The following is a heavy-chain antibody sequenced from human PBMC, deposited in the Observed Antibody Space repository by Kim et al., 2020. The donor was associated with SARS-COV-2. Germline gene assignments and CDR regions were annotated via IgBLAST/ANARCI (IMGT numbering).Heavy chain of an antibody. CDR2: ISSSGSTI. V-gene: IGHV3-11*01. D-gene: IGHD3-3*01. CDR3: ARDGKSYYDFWSGYAWRSYYYYGMDV. Sequence: GGSLRLSCAASGFTFSDYYMSWIRKAPGQGLEWVSYISSSGSTIYYADSVKGRFTISRDNAKNSLYLQMHSLRAEDTAVYYCARDGKSYYDFWSGYAWRSYYYYGMDVGGQGTTVTVPS. CDR1: GFTFSDYY. J-gene: IGHJ6*02.